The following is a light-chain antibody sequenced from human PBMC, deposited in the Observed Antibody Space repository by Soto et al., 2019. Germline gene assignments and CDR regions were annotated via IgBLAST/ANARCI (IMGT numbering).Light chain of an antibody. J-gene: IGKJ5*01. CDR3: QQYGVSPIT. CDR2: GAS. V-gene: IGKV3-20*01. CDR1: QSVTTR. Sequence: IVLTMSPGTLSLSHGERVTLSCRASQSVTTRLAWYQHKPGQAPTLLMSGASNRASGVPVRFSGSGSGTDFTLTITRLEPEDFALYYCQQYGVSPITFGLVTRLEIK.